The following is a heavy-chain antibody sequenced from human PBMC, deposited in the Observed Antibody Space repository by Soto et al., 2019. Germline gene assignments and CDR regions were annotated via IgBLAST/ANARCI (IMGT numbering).Heavy chain of an antibody. D-gene: IGHD4-17*01. J-gene: IGHJ6*02. CDR1: GYSFTSYW. V-gene: IGHV5-10-1*01. CDR3: ASPADYYGDYSYYYYGMDV. CDR2: VDPSDSYT. Sequence: GESLKISCKGSGYSFTSYWISWVRQMPGKGLEWMGRVDPSDSYTNYSPSFQGHVTISADKSISTAYLQWSSLKASDTAMYYCASPADYYGDYSYYYYGMDVWGLGTTVTVSS.